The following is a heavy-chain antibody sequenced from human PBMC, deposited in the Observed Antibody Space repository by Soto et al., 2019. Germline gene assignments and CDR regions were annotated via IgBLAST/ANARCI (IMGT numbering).Heavy chain of an antibody. D-gene: IGHD5-12*01. J-gene: IGHJ6*02. V-gene: IGHV3-33*01. CDR3: ARGGGGYDFVAGDYYYGMDV. CDR2: IWYDGSNK. Sequence: QVQLVESGGGVVQPGRSLRLSCAASGFTFSSYGMHWVRQAPGKGLEWVAVIWYDGSNKYYADSVKGRFTISRDNSKNTLYLQMNSLRAEDTAVYYCARGGGGYDFVAGDYYYGMDVWGQGTTVTVSS. CDR1: GFTFSSYG.